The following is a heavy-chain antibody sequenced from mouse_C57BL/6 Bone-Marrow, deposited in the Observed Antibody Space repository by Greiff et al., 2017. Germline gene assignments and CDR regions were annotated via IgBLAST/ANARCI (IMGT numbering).Heavy chain of an antibody. V-gene: IGHV1-72*01. CDR3: ARDCGSSYGYFDV. CDR1: GYTFTSYW. D-gene: IGHD1-1*01. J-gene: IGHJ1*03. Sequence: VQLQQPGAELVKPGASVKLSCTASGYTFTSYWMHWVKQRPGRGLEWIGRIEPNSGGTKYNEKFKSKATLTVDKPSSTAYMQLSSLTSEDSAVYYCARDCGSSYGYFDVWGTGTTVTVSS. CDR2: IEPNSGGT.